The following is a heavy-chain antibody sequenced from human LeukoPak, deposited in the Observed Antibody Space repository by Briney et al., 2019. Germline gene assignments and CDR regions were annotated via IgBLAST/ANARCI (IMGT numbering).Heavy chain of an antibody. CDR2: ISAYNGNT. Sequence: GASVKVSCKASGYIFTNYGISWVRQAPGQGLEWMGWISAYNGNTNYAQKFQGRVTMTTDTSTSTAYMELRSLRSDDTAVYYCARDKRGSSWYSDWFDPWGQGTLVTVSS. CDR1: GYIFTNYG. D-gene: IGHD6-13*01. J-gene: IGHJ5*02. V-gene: IGHV1-18*01. CDR3: ARDKRGSSWYSDWFDP.